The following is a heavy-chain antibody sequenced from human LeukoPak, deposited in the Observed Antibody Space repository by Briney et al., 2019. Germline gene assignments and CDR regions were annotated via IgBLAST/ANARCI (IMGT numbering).Heavy chain of an antibody. Sequence: PSETLSLTCTVSGGSVSSASYYWSWIRQPPGKGLDWIGYVFYSGSTNYSPSLKSRVTVSVDTSKNQFSLILTSVTAADTAVYYCARVRYGSGSYYFDNWGQGTLVTVSS. J-gene: IGHJ4*02. CDR2: VFYSGST. CDR1: GGSVSSASYY. D-gene: IGHD3-10*01. CDR3: ARVRYGSGSYYFDN. V-gene: IGHV4-61*01.